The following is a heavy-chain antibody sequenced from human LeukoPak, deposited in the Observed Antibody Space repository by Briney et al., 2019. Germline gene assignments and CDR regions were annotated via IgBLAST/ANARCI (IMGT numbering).Heavy chain of an antibody. CDR1: GFTFSSYA. CDR2: ISYDGSNK. J-gene: IGHJ3*02. D-gene: IGHD6-6*01. V-gene: IGHV3-30-3*01. CDR3: ARSLYSSSPSAFDI. Sequence: GGSLRLSCAASGFTFSSYAMHWVRQAPGKGLEWVAVISYDGSNKYYADSVKGRFTISRDNSKNTLYLQMNSLRAEDTAVYYCARSLYSSSPSAFDIWGQGTMVTVSS.